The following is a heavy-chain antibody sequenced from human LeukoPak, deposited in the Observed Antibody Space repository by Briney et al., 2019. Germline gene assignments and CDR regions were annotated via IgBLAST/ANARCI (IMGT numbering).Heavy chain of an antibody. V-gene: IGHV3-48*02. J-gene: IGHJ4*02. Sequence: GGSLRLSCAASGFTFGTYSMNWVRQAPGKGLEWVSYISGSSETIYYADSVKGRFTISRDNAKNSLYLQMNSLRDEDTAVYYCARTPPTAGLTTIGVGSDYWGQGTLVAVSS. CDR2: ISGSSETI. CDR1: GFTFGTYS. D-gene: IGHD4-11*01. CDR3: ARTPPTAGLTTIGVGSDY.